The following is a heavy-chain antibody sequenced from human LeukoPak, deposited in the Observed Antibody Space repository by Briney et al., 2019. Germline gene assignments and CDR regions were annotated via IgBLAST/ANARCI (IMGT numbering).Heavy chain of an antibody. D-gene: IGHD3-22*01. J-gene: IGHJ4*02. CDR1: GYTFTSYY. CDR3: ARGGKSYYYDSSGHYQPPHFDY. V-gene: IGHV1-46*01. Sequence: GASVKVSCKASGYTFTSYYMHWVRQAPGQGLEWMGIINPSGGSTSYVQKFQGRVTMTRDTSTSTVYMELSSLRSEDTAVYYCARGGKSYYYDSSGHYQPPHFDYWGQGTLVTVSS. CDR2: INPSGGST.